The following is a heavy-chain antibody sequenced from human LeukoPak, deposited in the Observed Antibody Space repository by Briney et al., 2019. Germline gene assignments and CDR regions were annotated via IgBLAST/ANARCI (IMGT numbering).Heavy chain of an antibody. CDR3: ARGFNDFWSGSQLEY. Sequence: PGGSLRLSCAASGFIFGGYAMHWVRQAPGKGLQWLAVISYGGGKTYYADSVEGRFTISRDNSKSTVYLGINSLRSEDTAIYYCARGFNDFWSGSQLEYWGQGTLVTVSS. CDR1: GFIFGGYA. CDR2: ISYGGGKT. V-gene: IGHV3-30-3*01. D-gene: IGHD3-3*01. J-gene: IGHJ4*02.